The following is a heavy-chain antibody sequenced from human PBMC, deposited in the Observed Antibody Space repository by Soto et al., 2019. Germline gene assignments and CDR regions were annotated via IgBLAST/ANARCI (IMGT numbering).Heavy chain of an antibody. J-gene: IGHJ4*02. D-gene: IGHD3-10*01. CDR3: AREDVLLWFGELGPLDY. Sequence: QVQLVESGGGVVQPERSLRLSCAASGFTFSSYGMHWVRQAPGKGLEWVAVIWYDGSNKYYADSVKGRFTISRDNSKNTLYLQMNSLRAEDTAVYYCAREDVLLWFGELGPLDYWGQGTLVTVSS. V-gene: IGHV3-33*01. CDR1: GFTFSSYG. CDR2: IWYDGSNK.